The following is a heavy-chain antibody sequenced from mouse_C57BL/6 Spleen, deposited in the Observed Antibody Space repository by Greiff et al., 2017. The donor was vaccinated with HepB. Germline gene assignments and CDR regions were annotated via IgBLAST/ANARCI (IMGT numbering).Heavy chain of an antibody. CDR3: ARTFYYDYDGFAY. CDR1: GYTFTSYW. CDR2: INPSNGGT. D-gene: IGHD2-4*01. Sequence: VQLKQPGTELVKPGASVKLSCKASGYTFTSYWMHWVKQRPGQGLEWIGNINPSNGGTNYNEKFKSKATLTVDKSSSTAYMQLSSLTSEDSAVYYCARTFYYDYDGFAYWGQGTLVTVSA. J-gene: IGHJ3*01. V-gene: IGHV1-53*01.